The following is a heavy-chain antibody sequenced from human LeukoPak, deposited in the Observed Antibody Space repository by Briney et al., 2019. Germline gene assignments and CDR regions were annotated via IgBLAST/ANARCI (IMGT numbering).Heavy chain of an antibody. Sequence: SETLSLTCTVSGYSISSGHYWGWIRQPPGRGLEWIGSVYRSGTTFYNPSLKSRVIISVDTSKNQFSLKLSSVTAADTAVYYCARIAAAGDWFDPWGQGTLVTVSS. J-gene: IGHJ5*02. CDR1: GYSISSGHY. D-gene: IGHD6-13*01. V-gene: IGHV4-38-2*02. CDR2: VYRSGTT. CDR3: ARIAAAGDWFDP.